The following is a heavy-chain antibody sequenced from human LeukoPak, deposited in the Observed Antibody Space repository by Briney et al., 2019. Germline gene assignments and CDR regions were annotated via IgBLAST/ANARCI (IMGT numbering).Heavy chain of an antibody. V-gene: IGHV5-10-1*01. CDR3: ARHADYHILTGFDY. J-gene: IGHJ4*02. CDR1: GYNFTNYW. D-gene: IGHD3-9*01. Sequence: GESLKISCKGSGYNFTNYWISWVRQMPGKGLEWMGRIDPSNSYTNYSPPFQGHVTISADRSISTAYLRWNSLKASDTAMYYYARHADYHILTGFDYWGQGTLVTVS. CDR2: IDPSNSYT.